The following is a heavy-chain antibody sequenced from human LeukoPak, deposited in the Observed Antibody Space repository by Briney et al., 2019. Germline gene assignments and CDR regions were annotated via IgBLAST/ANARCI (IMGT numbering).Heavy chain of an antibody. CDR3: ARGSRQPFDY. Sequence: TSETLSLTCAVYGGSFSGYYWSWIRQPPGKGLEWIGEINHSGSTNYNPSLKSRVTISVDTPKNQFSLKLSSVTAADTAVYYCARGSRQPFDYWGQGTLVTVSS. J-gene: IGHJ4*02. D-gene: IGHD6-13*01. CDR1: GGSFSGYY. V-gene: IGHV4-34*01. CDR2: INHSGST.